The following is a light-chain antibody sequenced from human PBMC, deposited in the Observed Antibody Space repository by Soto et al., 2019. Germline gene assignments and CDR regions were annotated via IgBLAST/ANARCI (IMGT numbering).Light chain of an antibody. Sequence: EIVLTQSPATLSFSPGERATLSCRASQSVSSYLAWYQQKPGQAPRLLIYDASNRATGIPARFSGSGSGTDFTLTISSLEPEDFAVYYCQQRSNSFTFGPGTKVDIK. CDR2: DAS. CDR3: QQRSNSFT. J-gene: IGKJ3*01. V-gene: IGKV3-11*01. CDR1: QSVSSY.